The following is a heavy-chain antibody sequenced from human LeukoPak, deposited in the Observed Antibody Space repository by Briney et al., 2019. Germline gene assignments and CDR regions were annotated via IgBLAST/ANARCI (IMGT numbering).Heavy chain of an antibody. D-gene: IGHD3-22*01. V-gene: IGHV4-59*01. CDR1: AVSISGSY. CDR2: IYDSGST. J-gene: IGHJ4*02. Sequence: SETLSLTCTVSAVSISGSYWTWIRQSPGQGLEWIGHIYDSGSTNYNPSLKSRVTISVHTSKKQFSLKLRSVTAADTAVYYCARAKVTYYYDGSGYYYFDTWGQGTLVTVSS. CDR3: ARAKVTYYYDGSGYYYFDT.